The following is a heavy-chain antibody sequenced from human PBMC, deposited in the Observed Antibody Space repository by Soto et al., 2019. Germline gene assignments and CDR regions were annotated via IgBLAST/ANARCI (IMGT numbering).Heavy chain of an antibody. J-gene: IGHJ3*02. Sequence: SVKVSCKASGSTFSSYTISWVRQAPGQGLERMGRIIPILGIANYAQKFQGRVTITADKSTSTAYMELSSLRSEDTAVYYCARGIIPSGYDLNDAFDIWGQGTMVTVSS. CDR2: IIPILGIA. CDR1: GSTFSSYT. V-gene: IGHV1-69*02. CDR3: ARGIIPSGYDLNDAFDI. D-gene: IGHD5-12*01.